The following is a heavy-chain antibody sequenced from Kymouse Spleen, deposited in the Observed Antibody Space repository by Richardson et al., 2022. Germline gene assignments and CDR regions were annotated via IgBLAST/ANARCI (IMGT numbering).Heavy chain of an antibody. J-gene: IGHJ4*02. D-gene: IGHD3-9*01. Sequence: QVQLVESGGGVVQPGRSLRLSCAASGFTFSSYGMHWVRQAPGKGLEWVAVISYDGSNKYYADSVKGRFTISRDNSKNTLYLQMNSLRAEDTAVYYCAKDVLRYFDFVDYWGQGTLVTVSS. V-gene: IGHV3-30*18. CDR1: GFTFSSYG. CDR2: ISYDGSNK. CDR3: AKDVLRYFDFVDY.